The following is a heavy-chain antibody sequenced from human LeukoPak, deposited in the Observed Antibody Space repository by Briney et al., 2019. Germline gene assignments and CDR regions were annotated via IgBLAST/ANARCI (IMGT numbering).Heavy chain of an antibody. J-gene: IGHJ4*02. CDR3: AKVRNCYGDCYYFDY. D-gene: IGHD2-2*01. V-gene: IGHV3-23*01. CDR1: GFTFSNHG. CDR2: ISPSGDIT. Sequence: GGSLRLSCAASGFTFSNHGMNWVRQAPGKGLEWVSGISPSGDITYYADSVKGRFTISRDNSKNTLYLQMNSLRAEDTAVYYCAKVRNCYGDCYYFDYWGQGTLVTVSS.